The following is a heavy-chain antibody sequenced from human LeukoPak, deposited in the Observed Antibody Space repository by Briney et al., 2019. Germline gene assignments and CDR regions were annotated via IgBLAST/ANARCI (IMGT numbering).Heavy chain of an antibody. CDR1: GYTFSNFG. D-gene: IGHD2-2*01. CDR3: ARDGTSTNDY. CDR2: ISGNNDNP. V-gene: IGHV1-18*01. J-gene: IGHJ4*02. Sequence: ASVKVSCKTSGYTFSNFGISWVRQAPGQGLEWMGWISGNNDNPNYGQKFQGRFTVTTDSSTSTAYMELRNLRSDDTAVYYCARDGTSTNDYWGQGTLVTVSS.